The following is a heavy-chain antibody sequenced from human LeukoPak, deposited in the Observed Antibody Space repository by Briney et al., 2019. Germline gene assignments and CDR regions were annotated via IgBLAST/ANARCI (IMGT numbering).Heavy chain of an antibody. CDR1: GFTFSSYE. CDR3: ARVGAQRGWYFDY. D-gene: IGHD4/OR15-4a*01. Sequence: PGGSLRLSCAASGFTFSSYEMNWVRQAPGKGLECVSYISSSGSTIYYADSVKGRFTISRDNAKNSLYLQMNSLRAEDTAVYYCARVGAQRGWYFDYWGQGTLVTVSS. J-gene: IGHJ4*02. CDR2: ISSSGSTI. V-gene: IGHV3-48*03.